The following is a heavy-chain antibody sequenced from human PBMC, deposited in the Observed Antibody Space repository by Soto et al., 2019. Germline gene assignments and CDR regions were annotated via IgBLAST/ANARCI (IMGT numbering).Heavy chain of an antibody. J-gene: IGHJ5*02. CDR2: VYTSGST. V-gene: IGHV4-4*07. Sequence: QVQLQESGPGLVRPSDTLSLTCTVSGGSINNYYWSWIRQPAGKGLEWIGRVYTSGSTNYNPSLKSRVTMSVDTSNNQFSLRVSSVTAADTAIYYCARGPPFDPWGQGTLVTVSS. CDR1: GGSINNYY. CDR3: ARGPPFDP.